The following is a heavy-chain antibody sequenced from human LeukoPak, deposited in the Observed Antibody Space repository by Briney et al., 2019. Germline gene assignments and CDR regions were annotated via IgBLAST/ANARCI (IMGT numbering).Heavy chain of an antibody. J-gene: IGHJ4*02. CDR1: GFSFSDYW. D-gene: IGHD3-3*01. CDR2: INQDGSQN. V-gene: IGHV3-7*01. Sequence: QPGGSLRLSCAASGFSFSDYWMSWVRQAPGRGLEWVGNINQDGSQNSSVDSVKGRFTISRDNSKNTLYLQMNSLRAEDTAVYYCARDLWSLDYWGQGTLVTVSS. CDR3: ARDLWSLDY.